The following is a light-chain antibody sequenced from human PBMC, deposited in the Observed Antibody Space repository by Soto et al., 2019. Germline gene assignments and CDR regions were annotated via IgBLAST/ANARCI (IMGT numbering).Light chain of an antibody. CDR2: DVS. Sequence: QSALTQPASVSGSLGQSITISCTGTNSDVVAYNYVSWFRQYPGTAPKLVIYDVSNRPSGVSSRFSGSKSGNAASLTISGLQSEDEADYYCTSYTTSSTLRYVFGTGTKVTVL. J-gene: IGLJ1*01. CDR1: NSDVVAYNY. CDR3: TSYTTSSTLRYV. V-gene: IGLV2-14*01.